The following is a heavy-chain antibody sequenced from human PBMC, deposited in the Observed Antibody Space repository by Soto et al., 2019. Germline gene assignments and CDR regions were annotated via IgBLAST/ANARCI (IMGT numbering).Heavy chain of an antibody. CDR1: GYTFTSYA. Sequence: ASLKVSCKASGYTFTSYAMHWVRQAPGQRLEWMGWINAGNGNTKYSQKFQGRVTITRDTSASTAYMELSSLRSEDTAVYYCARDPHRVYCSGDSCYLPWFDPWGQGTLVTVSS. D-gene: IGHD2-15*01. J-gene: IGHJ5*02. CDR2: INAGNGNT. V-gene: IGHV1-3*01. CDR3: ARDPHRVYCSGDSCYLPWFDP.